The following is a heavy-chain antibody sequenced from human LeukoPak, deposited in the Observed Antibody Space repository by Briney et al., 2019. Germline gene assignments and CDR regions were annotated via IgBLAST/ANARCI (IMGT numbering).Heavy chain of an antibody. CDR2: INHSGST. J-gene: IGHJ5*02. V-gene: IGHV4-34*01. CDR3: AGHGRLRARFDP. Sequence: PSETLSLTCAVYGGSFSGYYWSWIRQPPGKGLEWIGEINHSGSTNYNPSLKSRVTISVDTSKNQFSLKLSSVTAADTAVYYCAGHGRLRARFDPWGQGTLVTVSS. D-gene: IGHD4-17*01. CDR1: GGSFSGYY.